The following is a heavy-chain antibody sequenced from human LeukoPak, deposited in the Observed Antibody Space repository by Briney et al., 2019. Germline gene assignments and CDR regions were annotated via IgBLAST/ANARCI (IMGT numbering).Heavy chain of an antibody. CDR2: IKQDGSDK. CDR1: GFTFSSYW. J-gene: IGHJ4*02. Sequence: GGSLRLSCEVSGFTFSSYWMNWVRQDPGKGLEWVANIKQDGSDKYYVDSVKGRFTISRDNAKNSLYLQMNSLRAEDTAVYYCAIIPRAAAGPSARSPFHYWGQGTLVTVSS. V-gene: IGHV3-7*01. D-gene: IGHD6-13*01. CDR3: AIIPRAAAGPSARSPFHY.